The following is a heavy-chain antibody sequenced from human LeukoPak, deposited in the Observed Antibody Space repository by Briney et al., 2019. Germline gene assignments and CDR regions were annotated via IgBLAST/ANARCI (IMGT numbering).Heavy chain of an antibody. D-gene: IGHD5-12*01. CDR1: GGSISSSLYY. V-gene: IGHV4-39*07. CDR2: LYYSGTT. J-gene: IGHJ6*03. Sequence: SETLSLTCTVAGGSISSSLYYWGWIRQPPGKGLEWIGSLYYSGTTHYNVSLKTRLTMSIDTSKNQFSLKLSSVTAADTAVYYCARPATRSPWRYYYYMDVWGKGTTVTISS. CDR3: ARPATRSPWRYYYYMDV.